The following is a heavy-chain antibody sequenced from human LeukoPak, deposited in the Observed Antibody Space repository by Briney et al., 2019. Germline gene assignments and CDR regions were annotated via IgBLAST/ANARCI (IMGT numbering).Heavy chain of an antibody. CDR1: GFTLSSYW. J-gene: IGHJ4*02. Sequence: GGSLRLSCAASGFTLSSYWMSWVRQAPGEGLEWVANIKQDGSEINYVDSVKGRFTISRDNAKNSMLLQMNSLRAEDTAVYYCARADYGGNLFFDYWGQGALVTVSS. CDR2: IKQDGSEI. D-gene: IGHD4-23*01. V-gene: IGHV3-7*04. CDR3: ARADYGGNLFFDY.